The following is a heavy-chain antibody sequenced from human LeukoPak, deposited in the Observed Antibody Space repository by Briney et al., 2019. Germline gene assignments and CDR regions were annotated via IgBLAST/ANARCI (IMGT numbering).Heavy chain of an antibody. J-gene: IGHJ3*02. D-gene: IGHD4-17*01. V-gene: IGHV5-51*01. Sequence: GESLKISCKGSGYSFTSYWIGWVRQMPGKGLEWMGIIYPGDSDTRYSPSFQGQVTISADKSISTAYLQWSSLKASDTAMYYCARLGDYGGNSFPQDIWGQGTMVTVSS. CDR3: ARLGDYGGNSFPQDI. CDR2: IYPGDSDT. CDR1: GYSFTSYW.